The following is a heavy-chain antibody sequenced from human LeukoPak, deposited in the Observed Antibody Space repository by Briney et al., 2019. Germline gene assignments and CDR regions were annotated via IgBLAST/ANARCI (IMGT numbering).Heavy chain of an antibody. Sequence: GGSLRLSCAASGFTFSSYSMNWVRQAPGKGLEWVSSIRSSDTYIYYADSVKGRFTISRDNAKNSLYLQMNSLRAEDTAVYYCARGGIPNWFDPWGQGTLVTVSS. CDR3: ARGGIPNWFDP. V-gene: IGHV3-21*01. CDR2: IRSSDTYI. J-gene: IGHJ5*02. CDR1: GFTFSSYS. D-gene: IGHD2-21*01.